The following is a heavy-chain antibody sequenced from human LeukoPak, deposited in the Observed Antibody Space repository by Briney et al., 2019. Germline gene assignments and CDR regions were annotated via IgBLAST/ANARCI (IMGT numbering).Heavy chain of an antibody. J-gene: IGHJ3*02. D-gene: IGHD3-22*01. CDR3: ARQNYYDSSEGAFDI. CDR2: ISSSGSTI. CDR1: GFTFSDYY. V-gene: IGHV3-11*04. Sequence: GGSLRLSCAASGFTFSDYYMSWIRQAPGKGLEWVSYISSSGSTISYADSVKGRFTISRDNAKNSLYLQMNSLRAEDTAVYYCARQNYYDSSEGAFDIWGQGTMVTVSS.